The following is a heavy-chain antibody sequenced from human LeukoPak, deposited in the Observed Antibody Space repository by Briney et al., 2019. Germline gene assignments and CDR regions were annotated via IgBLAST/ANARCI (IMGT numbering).Heavy chain of an antibody. CDR3: ATARNFRFEY. Sequence: GGSLRLSCATSGLTFRTTWMHWVRQAPGKGLMWVSRMNGEGTTIDYADSVKGRFTVSRDYAKNTLFLQMNNLRTEDTALYFCATARNFRFEYWGQGSLVIASA. J-gene: IGHJ4*02. CDR2: MNGEGTTI. V-gene: IGHV3-74*01. D-gene: IGHD1-7*01. CDR1: GLTFRTTW.